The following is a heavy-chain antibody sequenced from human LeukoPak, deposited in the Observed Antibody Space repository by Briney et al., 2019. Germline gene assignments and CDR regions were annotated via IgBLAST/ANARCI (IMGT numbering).Heavy chain of an antibody. CDR2: IYDNGST. V-gene: IGHV4-59*01. CDR3: HGMDV. CDR1: GGSISSYY. Sequence: SETLSLTCTVSGGSISSYYWSWIRQPPGKGLEWIGYIYDNGSTNYNPSLKSRVKISVDTSKNQFSLKLSSVTAADTAVYYCHGMDVWGQGTTVTVSS. J-gene: IGHJ6*02.